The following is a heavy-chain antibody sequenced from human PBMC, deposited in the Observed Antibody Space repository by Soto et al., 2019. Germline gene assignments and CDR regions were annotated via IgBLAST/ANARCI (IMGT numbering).Heavy chain of an antibody. CDR1: GGSISSSSYY. D-gene: IGHD3-9*01. V-gene: IGHV4-39*01. CDR3: ARHVAYYDILTGPLQFDY. CDR2: IYYSGST. J-gene: IGHJ4*02. Sequence: SETLSLTCTVSGGSISSSSYYWGWIRQPPGKGLEWIGSIYYSGSTYYNPSLKSRVTISVDTSKNQFSLKLSSVTAADTAVYYCARHVAYYDILTGPLQFDYWGQGTLVTVSS.